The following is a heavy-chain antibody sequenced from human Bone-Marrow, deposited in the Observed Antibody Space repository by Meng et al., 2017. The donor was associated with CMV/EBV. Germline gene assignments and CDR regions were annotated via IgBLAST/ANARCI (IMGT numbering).Heavy chain of an antibody. Sequence: GSLRLSCTVSGGSISSSSYYWGWIRQPPGKGLEWIGSIYYSGSTYYNPSLKSRVTISVDTSKNQFSLKLSSVTAADTAVYYCARVAYSSGWYAYAFDIWGQGTRVTVSS. CDR2: IYYSGST. D-gene: IGHD6-19*01. V-gene: IGHV4-39*07. J-gene: IGHJ3*02. CDR1: GGSISSSSYY. CDR3: ARVAYSSGWYAYAFDI.